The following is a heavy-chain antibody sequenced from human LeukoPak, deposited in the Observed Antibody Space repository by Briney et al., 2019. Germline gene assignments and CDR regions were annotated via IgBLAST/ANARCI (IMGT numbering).Heavy chain of an antibody. CDR3: ARAFGIEMATINVLGY. CDR1: GGTFSSYA. CDR2: IIPILGIA. Sequence: SVKVSCKASGGTFSSYAIRWVRQAPGQGLEGMGRIIPILGIANYAQKFQGRVTITADKSTSTAYMELSSLRSEDTAVYYCARAFGIEMATINVLGYWGQGTLVTVSS. V-gene: IGHV1-69*04. D-gene: IGHD5-24*01. J-gene: IGHJ4*02.